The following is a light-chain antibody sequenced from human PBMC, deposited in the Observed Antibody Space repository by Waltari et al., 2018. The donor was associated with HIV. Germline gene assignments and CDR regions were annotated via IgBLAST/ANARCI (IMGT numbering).Light chain of an antibody. V-gene: IGLV3-21*04. CDR2: YDS. CDR1: NIARKS. J-gene: IGLJ2*01. CDR3: QVWDSSSDHVL. Sequence: SSVLTQPPSVSVAPGKTAMITCGGKNIARKSVHWYQQKAGQAPMLRIYYDSDGPSGIPERFSGSNSGNTATLTISRVGDGDEADYYCQVWDSSSDHVLFGGGTKLTVL.